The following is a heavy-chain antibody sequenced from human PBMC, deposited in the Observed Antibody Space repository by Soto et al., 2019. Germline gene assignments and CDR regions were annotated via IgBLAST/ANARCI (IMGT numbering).Heavy chain of an antibody. CDR2: IYYSGST. CDR1: GGSISSYY. Sequence: SETLSLTCTVSGGSISSYYWSWIRQPPGKGLEWIGYIYYSGSTNYNPSLKSRVTISVDTSKNQFSLKLSSVTAADTAVYYCARDYYDSSGYIHYYYGMDVLGQGTTVTVSS. CDR3: ARDYYDSSGYIHYYYGMDV. V-gene: IGHV4-59*01. D-gene: IGHD3-22*01. J-gene: IGHJ6*02.